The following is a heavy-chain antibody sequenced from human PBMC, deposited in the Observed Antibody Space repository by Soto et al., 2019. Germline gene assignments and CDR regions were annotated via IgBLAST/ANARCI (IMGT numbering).Heavy chain of an antibody. CDR3: ARGRPYGMDV. J-gene: IGHJ6*02. CDR1: GFTFGSYW. CDR2: IDSDGSST. V-gene: IGHV3-74*01. Sequence: EVQLVESGGGLVQPGGSLRVSCAASGFTFGSYWMNWVRQAPGKGLVWVSRIDSDGSSTTYADYVKGRFTTSRDNAKNTLYLQMSSLRVEDTAVYYCARGRPYGMDVWRQVTTVTVSS.